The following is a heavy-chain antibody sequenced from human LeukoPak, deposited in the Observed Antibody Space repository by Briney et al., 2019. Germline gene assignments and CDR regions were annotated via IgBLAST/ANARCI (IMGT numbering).Heavy chain of an antibody. CDR2: YYSGST. D-gene: IGHD3-10*01. CDR3: ASGQRYYGSGTYYDY. J-gene: IGHJ4*02. Sequence: YYSGSTNYNPSLKSRVTISVDTSKNQFSLKLSSVTAADTAVYYCASGQRYYGSGTYYDYWGQGTLVTVSS. V-gene: IGHV4-59*09.